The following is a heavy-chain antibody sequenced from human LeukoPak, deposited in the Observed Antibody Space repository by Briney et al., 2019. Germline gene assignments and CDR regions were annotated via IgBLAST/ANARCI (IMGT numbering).Heavy chain of an antibody. CDR2: ISYDGSNK. Sequence: PGGSLRLSCAASGFTFSSYAMHWVRQAPGKGLEWVAVISYDGSNKYYADSVKGRFTISRDNSKNTLYLQMNSLRAEDTAVYYCAREGAAALYGMDVWGQGTTVTVSS. V-gene: IGHV3-30-3*01. D-gene: IGHD6-13*01. J-gene: IGHJ6*02. CDR3: AREGAAALYGMDV. CDR1: GFTFSSYA.